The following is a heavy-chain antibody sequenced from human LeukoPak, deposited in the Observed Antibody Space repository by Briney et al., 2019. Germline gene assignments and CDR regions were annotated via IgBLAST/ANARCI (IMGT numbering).Heavy chain of an antibody. CDR1: GGSISRYY. V-gene: IGHV4-59*01. D-gene: IGHD3-9*01. CDR3: ARVHYHILTGYYEFDY. CDR2: IYYSGST. Sequence: SETLSLTCTVSGGSISRYYWSWIRQPPGKGLQWIGYIYYSGSTNYNPSLKSRVTISVDTSKNQFSLKLSSVTAADTAVYYCARVHYHILTGYYEFDYWGQGTLVTISS. J-gene: IGHJ4*02.